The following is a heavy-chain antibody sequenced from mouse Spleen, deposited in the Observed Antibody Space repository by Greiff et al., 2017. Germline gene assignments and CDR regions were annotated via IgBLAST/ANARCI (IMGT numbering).Heavy chain of an antibody. Sequence: VQLQQSGPELVKPGASVKLSCKASGYTFPSSDINWVTQRPGQGLEWIGCLYPRYGCTKYNEQFKGKATLTVDTSSSTAYMELHRLTSEDSAVYFWARVTMVTTEFAYWGQGTLVTGSA. CDR3: ARVTMVTTEFAY. J-gene: IGHJ3*01. D-gene: IGHD2-2*01. CDR1: GYTFPSSD. V-gene: IGHV1-85*01. CDR2: LYPRYGCT.